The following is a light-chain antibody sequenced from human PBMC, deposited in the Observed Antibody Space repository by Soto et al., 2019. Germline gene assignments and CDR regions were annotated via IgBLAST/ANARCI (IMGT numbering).Light chain of an antibody. J-gene: IGLJ2*01. Sequence: QSVLTQPASVSGSPGQSITISCTGTSRNVGGYNFVSWYQHHPGKAPKLIIYDVTDRPSGVSNRFSGSKSGNTASLTLSGLRAEDEADYYCSSYTTSSTHLFGGGTKLTVL. CDR2: DVT. CDR1: SRNVGGYNF. V-gene: IGLV2-14*03. CDR3: SSYTTSSTHL.